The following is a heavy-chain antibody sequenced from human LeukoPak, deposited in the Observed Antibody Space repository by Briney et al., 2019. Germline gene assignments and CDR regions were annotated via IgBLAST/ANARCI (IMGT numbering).Heavy chain of an antibody. J-gene: IGHJ4*02. D-gene: IGHD4-23*01. CDR1: GFTFSSYA. CDR3: ARDLGATVVTAGPDY. V-gene: IGHV3-23*01. CDR2: ISGSGGST. Sequence: GGSLRLSCAASGFTFSSYAMSWVRQAPGKGLEWVSAISGSGGSTYYADSVKGRFTISRDNSKNTVFLQMNNLRPEDTAVYYCARDLGATVVTAGPDYWGQGTLVTVSS.